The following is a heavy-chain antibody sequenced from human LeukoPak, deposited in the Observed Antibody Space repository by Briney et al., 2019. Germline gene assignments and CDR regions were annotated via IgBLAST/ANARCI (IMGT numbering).Heavy chain of an antibody. D-gene: IGHD5-12*01. J-gene: IGHJ4*02. Sequence: PSKTLSLTCAVYGGSFSGYYWSWIRQPPGKGLEWIGEINHSGSTNYNPSLKSRVTISVDTSKNQFSLKLSSVTAADTAVYYCARGRLLDYWGQGTLVTVSS. V-gene: IGHV4-34*01. CDR2: INHSGST. CDR3: ARGRLLDY. CDR1: GGSFSGYY.